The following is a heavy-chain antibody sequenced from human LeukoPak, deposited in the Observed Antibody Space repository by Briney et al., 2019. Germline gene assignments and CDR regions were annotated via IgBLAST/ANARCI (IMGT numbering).Heavy chain of an antibody. V-gene: IGHV1-69*01. CDR2: IIPIFGTA. CDR1: GGTFSSYA. CDR3: ATQKDIVVVPAAIHDAFDI. Sequence: SVKVSCKASGGTFSSYAISWVRQAPGQGLEWMGGIIPIFGTANYAQKFQGRVTITADESTSTAYMELSSLRSEDAAVYYCATQKDIVVVPAAIHDAFDIWGQGTMVTVSS. D-gene: IGHD2-2*02. J-gene: IGHJ3*02.